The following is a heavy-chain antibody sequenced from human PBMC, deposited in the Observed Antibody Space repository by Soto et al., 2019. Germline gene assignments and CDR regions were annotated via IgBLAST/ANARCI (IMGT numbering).Heavy chain of an antibody. CDR2: IYYLGST. CDR1: GGSVSSGSYY. CDR3: ARDGYDGSGSPYPAY. D-gene: IGHD3-10*01. Sequence: PSETLSLTCTVSGGSVSSGSYYWSWIRRPPGKGLEWIGYIYYLGSTDHNPSLKSRVTISVDTSKRQFSLRLTSVTAADTAVYYCARDGYDGSGSPYPAYWGPGTQVTVSS. V-gene: IGHV4-61*01. J-gene: IGHJ4*02.